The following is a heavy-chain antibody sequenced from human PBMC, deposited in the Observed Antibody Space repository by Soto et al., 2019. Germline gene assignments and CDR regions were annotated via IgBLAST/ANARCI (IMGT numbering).Heavy chain of an antibody. CDR2: IWYDGSNK. CDR1: GFTFSGYG. CDR3: ANRDSSGYPLDY. J-gene: IGHJ4*02. V-gene: IGHV3-30*02. Sequence: GGSLRLSCAASGFTFSGYGMHWVRQAPGKGLEWVAVIWYDGSNKYYADSVKGRFTISRDNSKNTLYLQMNSLRPEDTAVYYCANRDSSGYPLDYWGQGTLVTVSS. D-gene: IGHD3-22*01.